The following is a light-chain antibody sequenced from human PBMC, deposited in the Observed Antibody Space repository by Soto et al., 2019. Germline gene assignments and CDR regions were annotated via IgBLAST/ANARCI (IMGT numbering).Light chain of an antibody. CDR2: KAS. CDR3: QQYNGYPHT. V-gene: IGKV1-5*03. Sequence: DIQMTQSPSTLSASVGDRVTITCRASQSISTWLAWYQQKPGKAPKLLIYKASSLRNGVPSRFSGSGSGTEFTLTIYRLQPDDFASYYCQQYNGYPHTLGQGTKLQIK. CDR1: QSISTW. J-gene: IGKJ2*01.